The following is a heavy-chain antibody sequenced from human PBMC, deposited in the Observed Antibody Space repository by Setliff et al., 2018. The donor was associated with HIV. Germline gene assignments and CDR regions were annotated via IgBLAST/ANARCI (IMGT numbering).Heavy chain of an antibody. CDR1: GGSISSYY. CDR2: IYYSGST. D-gene: IGHD3-10*01. CDR3: ARDPWVRGVIMAPDY. Sequence: PSETLSLTCTVSGGSISSYYWSWIRQPPGKGLEWIGYIYYSGSTNYNPSLKSRVTISVDTSKNQFSLKLSSVTAADTAVYYCARDPWVRGVIMAPDYWGQGTLVTVSS. J-gene: IGHJ4*02. V-gene: IGHV4-59*12.